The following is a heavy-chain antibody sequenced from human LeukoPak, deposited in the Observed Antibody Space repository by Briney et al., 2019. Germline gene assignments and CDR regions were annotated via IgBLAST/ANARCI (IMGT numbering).Heavy chain of an antibody. V-gene: IGHV3-7*01. Sequence: GGSLRLSCAASGFSFSSYWMSWVRQAPGKGLEWVANIKQDGSEKYYVDSVKGRFTISRDNAKNSLYLQMNSLRADDTAVYYCARHPHPRLGNSPSPTRDVWEKGPRVPIS. J-gene: IGHJ6*03. D-gene: IGHD3-16*01. CDR2: IKQDGSEK. CDR1: GFSFSSYW. CDR3: ARHPHPRLGNSPSPTRDV.